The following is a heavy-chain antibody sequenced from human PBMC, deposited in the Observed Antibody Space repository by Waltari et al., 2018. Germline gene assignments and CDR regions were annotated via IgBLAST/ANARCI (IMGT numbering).Heavy chain of an antibody. J-gene: IGHJ4*02. V-gene: IGHV4-59*11. CDR2: IYYSGST. CDR1: GGSISSHY. CDR3: ARNSPRGYDYFDY. Sequence: QVQLQESGPGLVKPSETLSLTCTVSGGSISSHYWRWIRQPPGKGLEWIGYIYYSGSTNYNPSLKSRVTISVDTSKNQFSLKLSSVTAADTAVYYCARNSPRGYDYFDYWGQGTLVTVSS. D-gene: IGHD5-12*01.